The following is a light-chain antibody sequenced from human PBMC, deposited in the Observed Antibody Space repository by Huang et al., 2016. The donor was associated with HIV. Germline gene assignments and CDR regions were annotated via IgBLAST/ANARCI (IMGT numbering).Light chain of an antibody. J-gene: IGKJ2*01. CDR2: GAS. Sequence: EIVMTQSPATLSVSPGERATLSCRASQSVSNSLAWDQQKPGQAPRLLIYGASTRATGIPARLSGSGSGTEFTLTISSLQSEDFAVYYCQQYNNWPPDTFGQGTKLEIK. CDR3: QQYNNWPPDT. V-gene: IGKV3-15*01. CDR1: QSVSNS.